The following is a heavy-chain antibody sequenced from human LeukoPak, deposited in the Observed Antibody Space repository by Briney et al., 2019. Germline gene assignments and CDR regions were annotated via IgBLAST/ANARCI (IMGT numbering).Heavy chain of an antibody. J-gene: IGHJ4*02. Sequence: ASVKVSCKASGYTFTGYYMHWVRQAPGQGLEWMGWINPNSGGTNYAQKFQGRVTITTDKSTSTAYMELSSLRSEDTAVYYCASGITDIVVVPATLRNYYFDYWGQGTLVTVSS. D-gene: IGHD2-2*01. CDR1: GYTFTGYY. V-gene: IGHV1-2*02. CDR3: ASGITDIVVVPATLRNYYFDY. CDR2: INPNSGGT.